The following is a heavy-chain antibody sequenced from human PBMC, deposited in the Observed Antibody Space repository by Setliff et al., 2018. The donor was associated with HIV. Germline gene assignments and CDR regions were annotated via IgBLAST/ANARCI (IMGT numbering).Heavy chain of an antibody. V-gene: IGHV3-30*04. CDR2: IPYDGSKK. CDR1: GFTFSRYG. CDR3: ARDDGRSLFLDY. Sequence: GGSLRLSCAASGFTFSRYGMHWVRQAPGKGLEWVAFIPYDGSKKYDADSVRGRFTISRDNSKNTLYLQMSSLRADDTAIYYCARDDGRSLFLDYWGQGTLVTVSS. J-gene: IGHJ4*02. D-gene: IGHD1-26*01.